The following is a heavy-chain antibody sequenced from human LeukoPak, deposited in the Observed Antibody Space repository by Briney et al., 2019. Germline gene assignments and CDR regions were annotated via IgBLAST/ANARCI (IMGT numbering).Heavy chain of an antibody. CDR2: IDSDGRTT. CDR1: GSTFSNYW. D-gene: IGHD3-3*01. V-gene: IGHV3-74*03. CDR3: AKLRFLEWSRDAFDI. Sequence: PGGSLRLSCAASGSTFSNYWMHWVRQAPGKGLVWVSRIDSDGRTTKYADSVRGRFTISRENAKNTLYLQMNSLRAEDTAVYYCAKLRFLEWSRDAFDIWGQGTMITVSS. J-gene: IGHJ3*02.